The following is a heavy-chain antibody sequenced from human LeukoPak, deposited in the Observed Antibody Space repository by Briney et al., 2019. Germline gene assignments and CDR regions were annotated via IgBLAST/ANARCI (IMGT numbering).Heavy chain of an antibody. CDR3: ARIKVLGVVIIRAFDY. J-gene: IGHJ4*02. CDR2: INHSGST. CDR1: GGSFSGYY. D-gene: IGHD3-3*01. V-gene: IGHV4-34*01. Sequence: PSETLSLTCAVYGGSFSGYYWSWIRQPPGKGLEWIGEINHSGSTNYNPSLKSRVTISVDTSKNQFSLKLSSVTAADTAVYYCARIKVLGVVIIRAFDYWGQGTLVTVSS.